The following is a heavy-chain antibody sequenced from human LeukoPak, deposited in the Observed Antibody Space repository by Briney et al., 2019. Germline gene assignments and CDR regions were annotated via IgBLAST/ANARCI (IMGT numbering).Heavy chain of an antibody. J-gene: IGHJ4*02. Sequence: GGSLRLSCAASGFIFSDYYMSWIRQAPGKGLEWVSYISSSSSYTNYADSVKGRFTISRDNAKNSLYLQMHSLRAEDSAVYYCARDLVAAGKIDWGQGTLVTVSS. D-gene: IGHD6-13*01. CDR3: ARDLVAAGKID. CDR1: GFIFSDYY. CDR2: ISSSSSYT. V-gene: IGHV3-11*06.